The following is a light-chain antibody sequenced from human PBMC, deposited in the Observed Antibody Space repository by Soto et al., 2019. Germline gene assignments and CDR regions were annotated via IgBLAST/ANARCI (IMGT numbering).Light chain of an antibody. Sequence: DIQLTQAPSFLSASAGDIVTITSRASQVISSYLAWYQQKPGRAPKLLIYAASTLHSGVPSRFSGSGSGTEFTLTITSLQPEDFATYYCQQLNSCPITFGQGTRLEIK. CDR1: QVISSY. V-gene: IGKV1-9*01. CDR3: QQLNSCPIT. CDR2: AAS. J-gene: IGKJ5*01.